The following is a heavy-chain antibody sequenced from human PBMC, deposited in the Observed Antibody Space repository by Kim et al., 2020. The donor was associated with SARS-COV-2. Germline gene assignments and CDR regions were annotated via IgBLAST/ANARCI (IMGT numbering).Heavy chain of an antibody. J-gene: IGHJ2*01. V-gene: IGHV4-59*01. D-gene: IGHD3-16*02. CDR3: AGGSYRYTYFDL. CDR1: GGSISSYY. Sequence: SETLSLTCTVSGGSISSYYWSWIRQPPGKGLEWIGYIYYTGGTNYNPSLKSRVTMSVDTSKNQFSLKLSSVAAADTAVYYCAGGSYRYTYFDLWGRGTLVTVSS. CDR2: IYYTGGT.